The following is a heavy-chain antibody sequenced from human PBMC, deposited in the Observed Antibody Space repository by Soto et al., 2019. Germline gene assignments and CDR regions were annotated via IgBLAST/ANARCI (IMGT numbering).Heavy chain of an antibody. D-gene: IGHD3-9*01. J-gene: IGHJ4*02. V-gene: IGHV3-7*01. Sequence: GGSLRLCCAVSGFTFSSYWMSWVRQAPGKGLEWVANIKQDGSEKHYVDSVKGRFIISRDNVENSLYLQMNSLRAEDTSVYYCARDRHPFILTYYYDLSYFAYWGQGTPVTVSS. CDR3: ARDRHPFILTYYYDLSYFAY. CDR2: IKQDGSEK. CDR1: GFTFSSYW.